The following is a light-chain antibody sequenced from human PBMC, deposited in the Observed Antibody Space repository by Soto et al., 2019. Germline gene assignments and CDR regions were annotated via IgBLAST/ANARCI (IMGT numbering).Light chain of an antibody. CDR2: GNS. V-gene: IGLV1-40*01. Sequence: QSALTQPPSVSGAPGQRVTISCTGSSSNIGAGYDVHWYQQLPGTAPKLLIYGNSNRPSGVPDRFSGSKSGTSASLAITGLQAEDEADYYCQSYDSSLSVVVFGGGTTVTVL. CDR3: QSYDSSLSVVV. CDR1: SSNIGAGYD. J-gene: IGLJ2*01.